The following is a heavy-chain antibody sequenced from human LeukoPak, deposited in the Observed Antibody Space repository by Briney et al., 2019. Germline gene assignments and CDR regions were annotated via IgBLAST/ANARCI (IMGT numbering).Heavy chain of an antibody. J-gene: IGHJ3*02. CDR3: ARGRRDYIWGSNRGAFDI. V-gene: IGHV4-34*01. CDR1: GGSFSGYY. D-gene: IGHD3-16*01. Sequence: PSETLSLTCAVYGGSFSGYYWSWIRQPPGKGLEWIGEINHSGSTNYNPSLKSRVTISVDTSKNQFSLKLSSVTAADTAVYYCARGRRDYIWGSNRGAFDIWGQGTMVTVPS. CDR2: INHSGST.